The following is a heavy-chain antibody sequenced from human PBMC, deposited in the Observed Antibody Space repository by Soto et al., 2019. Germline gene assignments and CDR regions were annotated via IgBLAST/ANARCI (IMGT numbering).Heavy chain of an antibody. CDR3: ARGGRVAVAEDAFDI. J-gene: IGHJ3*02. CDR2: INHSGST. D-gene: IGHD6-19*01. CDR1: GGSFSGYY. V-gene: IGHV4-34*01. Sequence: SETLSLTCAVYGGSFSGYYWSWIRQPPGKGLEWIGEINHSGSTNYNPSLKSRVTISVDTSKNQFSLKLSSVTAADTAVYYCARGGRVAVAEDAFDIWGQGTMVTVSS.